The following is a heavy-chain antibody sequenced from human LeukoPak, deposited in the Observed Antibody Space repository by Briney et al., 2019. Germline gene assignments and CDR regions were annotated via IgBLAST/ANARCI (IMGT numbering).Heavy chain of an antibody. CDR2: IRSKAYGRTT. CDR1: GFTFGDYA. V-gene: IGHV3-49*04. D-gene: IGHD3-3*01. CDR3: TRAELRFWDYYYYGMDV. Sequence: GGSLRLSCTASGFTFGDYAMSWVRQAPGKGREWVGFIRSKAYGRTTEYAASVKGRFTISRDDSKSIAYLQMNSLKTEDTAVYYCTRAELRFWDYYYYGMDVWGQGTTVTVSS. J-gene: IGHJ6*02.